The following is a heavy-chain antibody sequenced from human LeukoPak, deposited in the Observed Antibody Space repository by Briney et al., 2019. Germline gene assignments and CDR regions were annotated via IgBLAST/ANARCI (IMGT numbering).Heavy chain of an antibody. J-gene: IGHJ4*02. V-gene: IGHV3-30*18. CDR3: AKMPGDFWSAFYHYFDF. Sequence: GRSLRLSCAASGFSFSSYGMHWVRQAPGKGLEWVALTSYDGSNKCYGDSVKGRFTISRDNSKNTLYLQMNSLRAQDTAVYYCAKMPGDFWSAFYHYFDFWGQGTLVTVSS. D-gene: IGHD3-3*01. CDR1: GFSFSSYG. CDR2: TSYDGSNK.